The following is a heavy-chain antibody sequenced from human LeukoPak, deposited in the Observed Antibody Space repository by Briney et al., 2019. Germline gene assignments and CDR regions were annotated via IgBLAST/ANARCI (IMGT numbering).Heavy chain of an antibody. CDR1: GFTFTDFG. CDR3: PKDRDHYGDDC. D-gene: IGHD4-17*01. CDR2: IRRDGRSK. Sequence: PGGALRLSCAASGFTFTDFGMHWVRQAPGKGLDWVSHIRRDGRSKFYAESVKGRFTISRDNSKNTLYLQMNSLRAEDTAVYYCPKDRDHYGDDCRGQGILVTVST. V-gene: IGHV3-30*02. J-gene: IGHJ4*02.